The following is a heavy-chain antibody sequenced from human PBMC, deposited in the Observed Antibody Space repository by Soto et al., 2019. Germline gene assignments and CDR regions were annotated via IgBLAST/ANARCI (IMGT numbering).Heavy chain of an antibody. J-gene: IGHJ6*02. D-gene: IGHD3-10*01. V-gene: IGHV1-18*01. CDR1: GYTFTNYD. CDR3: ARGYYYGSGRPTPGGTDV. CDR2: ISTYTGNT. Sequence: QVHLVQSGAEVKKPGALVKVSCKASGYTFTNYDINWVRQAPGQGLEWMGWISTYTGNTNYAQKLQGRVTMTTDTSTSTAYMELRSLRSDDTAVYYCARGYYYGSGRPTPGGTDVWGQGTTVTVSS.